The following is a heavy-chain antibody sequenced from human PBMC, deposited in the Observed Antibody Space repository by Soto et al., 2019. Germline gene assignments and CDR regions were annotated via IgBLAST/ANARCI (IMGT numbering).Heavy chain of an antibody. D-gene: IGHD2-21*02. CDR2: IIPIFGTA. J-gene: IGHJ4*02. V-gene: IGHV1-69*13. Sequence: GASVKVSCKASGGTFSSYAISWVRQAPGQGLEWMGGIIPIFGTANYAQKFQGRVTITADESTSTAYMELSSLRSEDTAVYYCAYCGGDCYSGALDYWGQGTLVTVSS. CDR1: GGTFSSYA. CDR3: AYCGGDCYSGALDY.